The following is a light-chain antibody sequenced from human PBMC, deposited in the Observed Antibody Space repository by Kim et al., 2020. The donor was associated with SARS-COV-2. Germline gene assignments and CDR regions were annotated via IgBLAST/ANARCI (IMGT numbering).Light chain of an antibody. CDR3: QQYSSSPAT. CDR1: QIVSSNY. CDR2: GAS. Sequence: SPGGRSTRSCRASQIVSSNYLAWYQQKPGQAPRLLIYGASSRATGIPDRFSGSGSGTDFTLTITRLEPEDFAVYYCQQYSSSPATFGQGTKVDIK. J-gene: IGKJ1*01. V-gene: IGKV3-20*01.